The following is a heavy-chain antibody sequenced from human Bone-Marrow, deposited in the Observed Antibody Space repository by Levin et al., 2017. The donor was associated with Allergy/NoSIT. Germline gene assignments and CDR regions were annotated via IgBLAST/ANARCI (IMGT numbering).Heavy chain of an antibody. CDR2: IYYRGST. V-gene: IGHV4-59*01. CDR1: GASISSYY. J-gene: IGHJ3*01. CDR3: AKVPLYDILTAAHHDAFDV. D-gene: IGHD3-9*01. Sequence: SETLSLTCSVSGASISSYYWSWIRQPPGKGLEWIGNIYYRGSTDYNPSLKSRVAILLDTSENQFSLKLSSVTAADTAVYYCAKVPLYDILTAAHHDAFDVWGQGTMVTVSS.